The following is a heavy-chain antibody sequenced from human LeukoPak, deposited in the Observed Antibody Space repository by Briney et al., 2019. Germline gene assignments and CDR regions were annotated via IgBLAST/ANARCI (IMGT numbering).Heavy chain of an antibody. D-gene: IGHD3-16*02. Sequence: GGSLRLSCAASGFTFNTYAMSWVRQAPGKGLEWVSLIIGSGNSIHYADSVKGRFTISRDNFKNTVFLQLNSLRPEDTAVYYCAKHGDNVWGSFRFGLDYWGQGTLVTVSS. CDR3: AKHGDNVWGSFRFGLDY. CDR1: GFTFNTYA. V-gene: IGHV3-23*01. J-gene: IGHJ4*02. CDR2: IIGSGNSI.